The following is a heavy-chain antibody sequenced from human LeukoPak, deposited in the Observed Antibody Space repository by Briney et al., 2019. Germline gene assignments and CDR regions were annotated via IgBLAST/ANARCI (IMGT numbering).Heavy chain of an antibody. Sequence: GASVKVSCKASGYTFTDYYIHWVRQAPGQGLEWMGWINPNSGGTNYAQKFQGRLTMTRDTSINTVYMELSGLKSDDTAVYYCARGPDMTTSRFSWFDPWGQGTLVTVSS. CDR3: ARGPDMTTSRFSWFDP. CDR2: INPNSGGT. V-gene: IGHV1-2*02. CDR1: GYTFTDYY. D-gene: IGHD4-11*01. J-gene: IGHJ5*02.